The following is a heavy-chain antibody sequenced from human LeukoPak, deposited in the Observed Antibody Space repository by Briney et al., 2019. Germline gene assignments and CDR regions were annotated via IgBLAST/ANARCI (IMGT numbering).Heavy chain of an antibody. V-gene: IGHV4-34*01. Sequence: SETLSXXCAVYGGSFSGYYWSWIRQPPGKGLEWIGEINHSGSTNYNPSLKSRVAISVDTSKNQFSLKLSSVTAADTAVYYCARLGPTPTMNQKTPRSSGHFQHWGQGTLVTVSS. D-gene: IGHD3-22*01. CDR1: GGSFSGYY. J-gene: IGHJ1*01. CDR3: ARLGPTPTMNQKTPRSSGHFQH. CDR2: INHSGST.